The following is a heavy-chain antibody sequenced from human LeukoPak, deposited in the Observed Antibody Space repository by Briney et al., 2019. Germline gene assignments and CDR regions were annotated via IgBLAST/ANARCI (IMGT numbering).Heavy chain of an antibody. D-gene: IGHD3-22*01. Sequence: SETLSLTCAVYGGSLSAYYWSWIRQPPGKGLEWIGEINHSGSTNYNPSLKSRVAISLDTSTNQFSLKLNSVTAADTAVYFCARTGDTSGYYYYYDYWGPGTLVTVSS. CDR1: GGSLSAYY. CDR2: INHSGST. CDR3: ARTGDTSGYYYYYDY. J-gene: IGHJ4*02. V-gene: IGHV4-34*01.